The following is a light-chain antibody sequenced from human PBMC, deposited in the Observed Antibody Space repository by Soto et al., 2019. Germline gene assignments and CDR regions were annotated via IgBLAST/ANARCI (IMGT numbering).Light chain of an antibody. V-gene: IGLV2-23*01. CDR2: EGS. Sequence: QSVLTQPASVSGSPGQSITISAPETSSDVGSYNLFSWYQQHPGKAPKLMIYEGSRRPSGVSNRFSGSKSGNTASLTISGLQAEDEADYYCCSYAGSSTVVFGGGTKLTVL. J-gene: IGLJ2*01. CDR3: CSYAGSSTVV. CDR1: SSDVGSYNL.